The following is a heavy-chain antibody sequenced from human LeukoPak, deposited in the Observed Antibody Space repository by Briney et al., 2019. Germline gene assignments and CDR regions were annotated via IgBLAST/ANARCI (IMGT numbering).Heavy chain of an antibody. CDR2: INPNSGGT. Sequence: ASVQISCKASGYTFTGYYMHWVRQAPGRGVEWMGWINPNSGGTNYAQKFQGRVTITRDTSISTAYMELSRLRSDDTAVYYCARGSSVTNDYYYYYMDVWGKGTTVTVSS. V-gene: IGHV1-2*02. D-gene: IGHD4-17*01. J-gene: IGHJ6*03. CDR3: ARGSSVTNDYYYYYMDV. CDR1: GYTFTGYY.